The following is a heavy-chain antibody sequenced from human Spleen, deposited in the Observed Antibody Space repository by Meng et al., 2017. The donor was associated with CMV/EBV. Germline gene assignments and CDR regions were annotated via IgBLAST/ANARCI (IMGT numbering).Heavy chain of an antibody. V-gene: IGHV3-33*06. CDR3: AKDREYCSSTSCYYYYYGMDV. J-gene: IGHJ6*02. Sequence: GGSLRLSCAASGCTFSSYGMHWVRQAPGKGREWVAVIWYDGSNKYYADSVKGRFTISRDNSKNTLYLQMNSLRAEDTAVYYCAKDREYCSSTSCYYYYYGMDVWGQGTTVTVSS. D-gene: IGHD2-2*01. CDR1: GCTFSSYG. CDR2: IWYDGSNK.